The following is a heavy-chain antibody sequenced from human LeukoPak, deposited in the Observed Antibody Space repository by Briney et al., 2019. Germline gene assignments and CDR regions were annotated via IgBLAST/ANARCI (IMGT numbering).Heavy chain of an antibody. J-gene: IGHJ5*02. V-gene: IGHV3-23*01. CDR3: AKGSGGAAFDP. CDR1: GFSFSTSA. Sequence: GGSLRLSCAASGFSFSTSAMSWVRQAPGKGLEWVSVISDSGGETYYADSVKSRFTISRDNSKSTLYLQMNSLRAEDTAVYHCAKGSGGAAFDPWGQGTLVTVSS. CDR2: ISDSGGET. D-gene: IGHD2-15*01.